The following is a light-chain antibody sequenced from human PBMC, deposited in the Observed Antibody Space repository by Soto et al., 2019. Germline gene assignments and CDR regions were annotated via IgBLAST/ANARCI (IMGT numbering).Light chain of an antibody. V-gene: IGLV2-14*01. Sequence: QSALTQPASVSGSPGQSITVSCTGTSXDVGAYNYVSWYQQHPGKAPKLMIYEVANRPSGVSNRFSGSKSGNTASLTISGLQAEDEADYYCSSYAISSTLYVFGTGTKVTVL. CDR2: EVA. CDR1: SXDVGAYNY. CDR3: SSYAISSTLYV. J-gene: IGLJ1*01.